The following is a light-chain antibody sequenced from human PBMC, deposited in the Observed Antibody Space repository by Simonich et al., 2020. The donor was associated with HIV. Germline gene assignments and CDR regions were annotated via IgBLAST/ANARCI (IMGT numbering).Light chain of an antibody. V-gene: IGLV6-57*03. Sequence: NFMLTQPHSVSESPGKTVTISCSRSSGSIASNYVQWYQQRPGSAPTTVIYEDNQRPSGFPDRFSGSIDSSSNSAPLTISGLKTEDEADYYCQSYDSSNHVIFGGGTKLTVL. CDR1: SGSIASNY. CDR3: QSYDSSNHVI. J-gene: IGLJ2*01. CDR2: EDN.